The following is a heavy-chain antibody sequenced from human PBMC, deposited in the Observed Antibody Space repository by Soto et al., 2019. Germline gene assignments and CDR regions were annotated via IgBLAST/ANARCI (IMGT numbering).Heavy chain of an antibody. CDR1: GFTFVDYA. Sequence: GGSLRLSCTGSGFTFVDYAMSWFLQAPWKGLEWVGFIRSKPYGVTAEYAASVKGRFTISRDDSKSIAYLQMNSLTTEDTAVYYCARGIWEMATIRPENYWGQGTLVTVSS. J-gene: IGHJ4*02. V-gene: IGHV3-49*03. CDR2: IRSKPYGVTA. D-gene: IGHD5-12*01. CDR3: ARGIWEMATIRPENY.